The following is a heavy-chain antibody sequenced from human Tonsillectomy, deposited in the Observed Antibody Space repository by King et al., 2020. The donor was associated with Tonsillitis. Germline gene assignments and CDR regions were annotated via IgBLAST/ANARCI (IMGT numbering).Heavy chain of an antibody. CDR1: EYSFTNYW. V-gene: IGHV5-51*01. CDR2: IYPGDSDT. CDR3: ARHSGYCRATNSYSWGIDY. D-gene: IGHD2-15*01. Sequence: QLVQSGAEVKKPGESLKISCKGSEYSFTNYWIGWVRQMPGKGLEWMGIIYPGDSDTRYSPSFQGQVTISADKSISTAYLQWSSLKASDTAMYYCARHSGYCRATNSYSWGIDYWGQGTLVTVSS. J-gene: IGHJ4*02.